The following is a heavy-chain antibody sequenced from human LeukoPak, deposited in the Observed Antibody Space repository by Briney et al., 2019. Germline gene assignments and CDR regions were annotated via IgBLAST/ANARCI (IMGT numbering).Heavy chain of an antibody. CDR1: GFTFSSYA. CDR2: ISGSGGST. J-gene: IGHJ4*02. Sequence: PGGSLRLSCAASGFTFSSYAMSWARQAPGKGLEWVSAISGSGGSTYYADSVKGRFTISRDNSKNTLYLQMNSLRAEDTAVYYCAKAKVYDFWSGYALDYWGQGTLVTVSS. CDR3: AKAKVYDFWSGYALDY. V-gene: IGHV3-23*01. D-gene: IGHD3-3*01.